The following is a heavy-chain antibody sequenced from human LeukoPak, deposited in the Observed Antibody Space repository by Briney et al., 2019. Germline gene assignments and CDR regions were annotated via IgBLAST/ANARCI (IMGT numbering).Heavy chain of an antibody. CDR3: ARVRGAMVRGVIPRLDP. V-gene: IGHV1-18*01. J-gene: IGHJ5*02. CDR1: GYTFTSYG. Sequence: ASVRVSCKVSGYTFTSYGISWVRKGPGQGLEWMGWIIVYTGNPNYAQNLKGRVTMNTDTSTTPAYMEGRGLRSDATAGNYCARVRGAMVRGVIPRLDPWGQGTLVTVSS. D-gene: IGHD3-10*01. CDR2: IIVYTGNP.